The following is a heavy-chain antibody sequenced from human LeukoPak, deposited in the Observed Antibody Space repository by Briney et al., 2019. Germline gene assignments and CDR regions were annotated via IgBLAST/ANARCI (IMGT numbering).Heavy chain of an antibody. D-gene: IGHD1-26*01. V-gene: IGHV4-38-2*02. Sequence: SETLSLTCIVSGYSISSNYYWGWIRRPPGKGLGWIGSIYHSGSTFYNPSLKSRLTISVDTSKNQFSLKLSSVAAADTAVYYCVKSGSYYEAFDYWGQGTLVPVSS. CDR3: VKSGSYYEAFDY. CDR1: GYSISSNYY. CDR2: IYHSGST. J-gene: IGHJ4*02.